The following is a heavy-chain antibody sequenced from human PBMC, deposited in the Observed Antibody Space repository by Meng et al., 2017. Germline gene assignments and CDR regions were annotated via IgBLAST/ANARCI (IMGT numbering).Heavy chain of an antibody. Sequence: GGAGRLKRSVPLSLTGPVLGLSFRGYYRSWIRRHPGKGVEWIGDINHSGSTNYTPSLTRRVTISVATYNTQFSLRLSSATAADTALYYCARSGGRKCGGHGARYFDYWGQGALVTVSS. CDR1: GLSFRGYY. D-gene: IGHD4-23*01. J-gene: IGHJ4*01. CDR2: INHSGST. V-gene: IGHV4-34*01. CDR3: ARSGGRKCGGHGARYFDY.